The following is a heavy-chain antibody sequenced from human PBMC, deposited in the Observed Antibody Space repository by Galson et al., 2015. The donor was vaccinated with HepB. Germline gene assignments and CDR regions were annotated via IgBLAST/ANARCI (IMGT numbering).Heavy chain of an antibody. J-gene: IGHJ4*02. D-gene: IGHD3-22*01. CDR1: GFTFTDYY. V-gene: IGHV3-72*01. Sequence: SLRLSCAASGFTFTDYYIDWVRQAPGKGLEWVGRTKDKINSYFTEFAASVKGRFAISRDESKKLVYLQMNSLKTEDTAVYYCTKEGNDSAPDFDYWGQGALVTVSS. CDR2: TKDKINSYFT. CDR3: TKEGNDSAPDFDY.